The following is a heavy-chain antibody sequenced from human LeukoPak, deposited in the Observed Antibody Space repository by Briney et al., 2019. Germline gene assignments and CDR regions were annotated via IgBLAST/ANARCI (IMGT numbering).Heavy chain of an antibody. CDR3: ARDGLYSYGYSYFDF. J-gene: IGHJ4*02. D-gene: IGHD5-18*01. Sequence: SETLSLTCAVSGVSVSSYHWSWIRQPAGKRLEWLGRIHAGGTTNYNPSLDSRVTMSVDTSKNQFSLELRSVTAADTAVYYCARDGLYSYGYSYFDFWGQGTLVTV. CDR1: GVSVSSYH. CDR2: IHAGGTT. V-gene: IGHV4-4*07.